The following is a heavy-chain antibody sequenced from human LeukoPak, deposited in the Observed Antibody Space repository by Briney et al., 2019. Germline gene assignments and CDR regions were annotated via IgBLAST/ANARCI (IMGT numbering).Heavy chain of an antibody. V-gene: IGHV3-53*01. CDR2: IYSGGNT. CDR3: AKDSTTLATIPV. J-gene: IGHJ4*02. D-gene: IGHD5-12*01. CDR1: GFTVSYNY. Sequence: GGSLRLSCAVSGFTVSYNYMIWVRQDPGKGLECVSVIYSGGNTYYADSVKGRFTISRDNSKNTLYLQMNSLGAEDTAVYYCAKDSTTLATIPVWGQGALVTVSS.